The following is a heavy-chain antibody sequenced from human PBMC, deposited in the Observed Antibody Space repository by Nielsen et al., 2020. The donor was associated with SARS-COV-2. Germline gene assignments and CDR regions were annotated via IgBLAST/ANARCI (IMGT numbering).Heavy chain of an antibody. D-gene: IGHD1-26*01. V-gene: IGHV3-9*01. CDR1: GFTFDDYA. J-gene: IGHJ4*02. Sequence: LSLTCAASGFTFDDYAMHWVRQAPGKGLEWVSGISWNSGSIGYADSVKGRFTISRDNAKNSLYLQMNSLRAEDTALYYCAKDGSGSHRGGNFDYWGQGTLVTVSS. CDR2: ISWNSGSI. CDR3: AKDGSGSHRGGNFDY.